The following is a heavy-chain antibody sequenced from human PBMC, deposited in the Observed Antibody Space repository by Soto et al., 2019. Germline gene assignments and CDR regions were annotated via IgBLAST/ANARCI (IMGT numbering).Heavy chain of an antibody. Sequence: GXSVKVSCHSSGYTFTCYYMNLVRQAPGQGLECMGWINPNSGGTNYAQKFQVRVTMTRDTSISTAYMELSRLRSDDTAVYYCAREGGDIVLMVYAIQGYYYYGMEVWGQGTTVTVS. CDR1: GYTFTCYY. CDR2: INPNSGGT. CDR3: AREGGDIVLMVYAIQGYYYYGMEV. D-gene: IGHD2-8*01. V-gene: IGHV1-2*02. J-gene: IGHJ6*02.